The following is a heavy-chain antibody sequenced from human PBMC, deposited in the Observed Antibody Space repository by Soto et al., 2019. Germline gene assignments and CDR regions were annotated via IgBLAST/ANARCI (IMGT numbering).Heavy chain of an antibody. Sequence: SETLSLTCTVSGGSICSGDYYWSWIRQPPGKGLEWIGYIYYSGSTYYNPSLKSRVTISVDTSKNQFSLKLSSVTAADTAVYYCAGAMGNFWSGYYLVWFDPWGQGTLVTVSS. CDR2: IYYSGST. D-gene: IGHD3-3*01. CDR3: AGAMGNFWSGYYLVWFDP. CDR1: GGSICSGDYY. J-gene: IGHJ5*02. V-gene: IGHV4-30-4*01.